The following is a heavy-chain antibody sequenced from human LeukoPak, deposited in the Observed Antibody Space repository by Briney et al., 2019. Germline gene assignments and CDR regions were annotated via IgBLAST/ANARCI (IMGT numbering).Heavy chain of an antibody. J-gene: IGHJ4*02. V-gene: IGHV4-61*02. D-gene: IGHD5-18*01. CDR2: THTSGST. CDR3: ARHAGLSYGFDY. Sequence: PSQTLSLTCTVSGDSISSSSSYYWSWIRQPAGKGLEWIGRTHTSGSTNYNPSLKSRVTISVDTSKNQFSLKLSSVTAADTAVYYCARHAGLSYGFDYWGQGTLVTVFS. CDR1: GDSISSSSSYY.